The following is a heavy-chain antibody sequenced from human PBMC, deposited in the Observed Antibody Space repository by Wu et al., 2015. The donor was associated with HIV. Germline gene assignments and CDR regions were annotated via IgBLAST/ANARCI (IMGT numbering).Heavy chain of an antibody. CDR1: GYTFTSYY. V-gene: IGHV1-46*01. CDR2: IIPNFFFGTA. CDR3: AKEDLAVTWYDHFDL. J-gene: IGHJ4*03. Sequence: QVQLVQSGAEVKKPGASVKVSCKASGYTFTSYYMHWVRQAPGQGLEWTGGIIPNFFFGTATYAQKVPGQRPQLLGRKNPRAQPYMEVTGLRSERTKAVYYCAKEDLAVTWYDHFDLWGHGNALVPPSP. D-gene: IGHD1-1*01.